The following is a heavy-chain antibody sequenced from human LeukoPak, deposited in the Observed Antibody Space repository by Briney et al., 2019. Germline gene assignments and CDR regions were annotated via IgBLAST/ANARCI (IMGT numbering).Heavy chain of an antibody. V-gene: IGHV3-23*01. Sequence: PGGSLRLSCAASGFTFSSYGMSWVRQAPGKGLEWVSAISGSGGSTYYADSVKGRFTISRDNSKNTLYLQMNSLRAEDTAVYYWAKRTNGDYDLSVGYYIDVWGKGTTVTISS. CDR2: ISGSGGST. D-gene: IGHD4-17*01. J-gene: IGHJ6*03. CDR3: AKRTNGDYDLSVGYYIDV. CDR1: GFTFSSYG.